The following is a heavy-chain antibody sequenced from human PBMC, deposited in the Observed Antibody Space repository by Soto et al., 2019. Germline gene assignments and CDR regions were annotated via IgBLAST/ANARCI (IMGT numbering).Heavy chain of an antibody. V-gene: IGHV3-48*03. CDR1: GLTFSSYE. Sequence: GGSLRLSCAASGLTFSSYEMNWVRQAPGKGLEWVSYISSSGSTIYYADSVKGRFTISRDNAKNSLYLQMNSLRAEDTAVYYCARDPQVGIAAKRIAFDIWGQGTMVTVSS. D-gene: IGHD6-13*01. CDR2: ISSSGSTI. J-gene: IGHJ3*02. CDR3: ARDPQVGIAAKRIAFDI.